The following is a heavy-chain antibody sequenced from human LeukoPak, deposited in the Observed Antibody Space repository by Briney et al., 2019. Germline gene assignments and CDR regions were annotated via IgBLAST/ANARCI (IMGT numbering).Heavy chain of an antibody. CDR3: AREYYDSSGYLKYYYYGMDV. CDR2: TRNKANSYTT. Sequence: GGSLRLSCAASGFTFSDHYMDWVRQAPGKGLEWVGRTRNKANSYTTEYAASVKGRFTISRDDSENSLYLQMNSLKTEDTAVYYCAREYYDSSGYLKYYYYGMDVWGQGTTVTVSS. D-gene: IGHD3-22*01. CDR1: GFTFSDHY. J-gene: IGHJ6*02. V-gene: IGHV3-72*01.